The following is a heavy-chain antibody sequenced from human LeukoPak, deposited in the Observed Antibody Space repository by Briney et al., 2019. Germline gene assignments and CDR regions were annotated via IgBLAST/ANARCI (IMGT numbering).Heavy chain of an antibody. J-gene: IGHJ4*02. CDR3: ARWYCSGGTCFHLGD. CDR2: IFSSGSA. CDR1: GGSISGYY. D-gene: IGHD2-15*01. Sequence: SETLSLTCTVSGGSISGYYWSWSRQPPGKGLQWIGYIFSSGSAAYNPSLRSRVTTSVDTSKNQFSLKLSSVTAADTAVYYCARWYCSGGTCFHLGDWGQGTLVTVSS. V-gene: IGHV4-59*08.